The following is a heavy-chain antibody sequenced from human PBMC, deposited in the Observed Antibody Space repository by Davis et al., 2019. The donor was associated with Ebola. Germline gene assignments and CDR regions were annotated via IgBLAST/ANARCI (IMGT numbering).Heavy chain of an antibody. Sequence: MPSETLSLTCTVSGGSISSYYWSWIRQPPGKGLEWIGYIYYSGSTNYNPSLKSRVTISVDTSKNQFSLKLSSVTAADTAVYYCAGLSLIVGMDVWGQGTTVTVSS. J-gene: IGHJ6*02. CDR1: GGSISSYY. V-gene: IGHV4-59*08. CDR2: IYYSGST. CDR3: AGLSLIVGMDV. D-gene: IGHD3-22*01.